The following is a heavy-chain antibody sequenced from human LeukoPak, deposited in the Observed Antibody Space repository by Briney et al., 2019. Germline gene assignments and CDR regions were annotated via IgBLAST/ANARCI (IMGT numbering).Heavy chain of an antibody. CDR2: ISGSGTNT. J-gene: IGHJ4*02. V-gene: IGHV3-23*01. CDR3: AKGLASDRWLGHDH. CDR1: GFTFSSFS. Sequence: QPGGSLRFSCEVSGFTFSSFSMGCVRQAPGKGLEWVSDISGSGTNTHYADSVKGRFTISRDNFKNTLYVQMNSLRAEDTAVYYGAKGLASDRWLGHDHWGRGTLVTVSS. D-gene: IGHD4-23*01.